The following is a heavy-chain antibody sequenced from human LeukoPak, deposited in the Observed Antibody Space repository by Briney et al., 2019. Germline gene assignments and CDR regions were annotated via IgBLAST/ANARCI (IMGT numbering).Heavy chain of an antibody. Sequence: VASVKVSCKASGGTFSSYAISWVRQAPGQGLEWMGGIIPIFGTANYAQKFQGRVTITADESTSTAYMELSSLRSEDTAVYYCAREVRGVGASSGGWFDPWGQGTLVTVSS. V-gene: IGHV1-69*01. CDR3: AREVRGVGASSGGWFDP. CDR1: GGTFSSYA. CDR2: IIPIFGTA. J-gene: IGHJ5*02. D-gene: IGHD1-26*01.